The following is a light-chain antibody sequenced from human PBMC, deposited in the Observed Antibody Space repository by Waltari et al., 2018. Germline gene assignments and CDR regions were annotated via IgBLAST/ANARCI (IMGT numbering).Light chain of an antibody. J-gene: IGKJ1*01. V-gene: IGKV3-20*01. Sequence: EIVLTQSPGTLSLSPGERATLSCRASQSVSSSLAWYQQKPGQAPRLLIYGASNRAAGIPYRFSGSGSGTDFSLTISRLEPEDFAVYYCQHYVRLPATFGQGTKVEIK. CDR3: QHYVRLPAT. CDR1: QSVSSS. CDR2: GAS.